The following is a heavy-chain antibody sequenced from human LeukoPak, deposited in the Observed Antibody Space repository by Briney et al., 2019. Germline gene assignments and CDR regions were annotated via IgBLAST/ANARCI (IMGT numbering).Heavy chain of an antibody. CDR2: IYYSGST. J-gene: IGHJ4*02. Sequence: PSETLSLTCTVSGGSISSYYWSWIRQPPGKGLEWIGYIYYSGSTNYNPSLKSRVTMSVDTSESQFSLRLSSVTAADTAVYYCARSYGDYVNFDYWGQGTLVTVSS. D-gene: IGHD4-17*01. V-gene: IGHV4-59*01. CDR3: ARSYGDYVNFDY. CDR1: GGSISSYY.